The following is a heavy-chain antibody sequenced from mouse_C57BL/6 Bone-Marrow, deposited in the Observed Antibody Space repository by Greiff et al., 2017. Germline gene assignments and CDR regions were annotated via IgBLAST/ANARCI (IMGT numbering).Heavy chain of an antibody. Sequence: EVKVVESGGGLVQPGGSLKLSCAASGFTFSDYYMYWVRQTPEKRLEWVAYISNGGGSTYYPDTVKGRFTISRDNAKNTLYLQMSRLKSEDTAMYYCAREAYDYDGVDYWGQGTTLTVSS. CDR1: GFTFSDYY. V-gene: IGHV5-12*01. CDR2: ISNGGGST. D-gene: IGHD2-4*01. CDR3: AREAYDYDGVDY. J-gene: IGHJ2*01.